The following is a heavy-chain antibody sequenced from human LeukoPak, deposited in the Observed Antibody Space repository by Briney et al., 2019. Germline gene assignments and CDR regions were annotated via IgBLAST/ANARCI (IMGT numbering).Heavy chain of an antibody. Sequence: GGSLRLSCAASGFTFSDYYMNWIRRAPGKGLEWVSYISSGGSVTYYADFVQGRFIVPRDDAKNSVYLQMNDLRADDTAVYHCAKVAITSACSYFDSWGQGTLVTVSS. D-gene: IGHD6-19*01. J-gene: IGHJ4*02. CDR1: GFTFSDYY. CDR2: ISSGGSVT. CDR3: AKVAITSACSYFDS. V-gene: IGHV3-11*01.